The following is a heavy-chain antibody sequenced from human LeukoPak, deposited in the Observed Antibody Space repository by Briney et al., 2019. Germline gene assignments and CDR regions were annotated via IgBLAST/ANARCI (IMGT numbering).Heavy chain of an antibody. V-gene: IGHV3-30*02. CDR3: AKDPNAAAGTFDY. CDR1: GFTFSSYG. Sequence: GGSLGLSCAASGFTFSSYGMHWVRQAPGKGLEWVAFIRYDGSNKYYADSVKGRFTISRDNSKNTLYLQMNSLRAEDTAVYYCAKDPNAAAGTFDYWGQGTLVTVSS. J-gene: IGHJ4*02. CDR2: IRYDGSNK. D-gene: IGHD6-13*01.